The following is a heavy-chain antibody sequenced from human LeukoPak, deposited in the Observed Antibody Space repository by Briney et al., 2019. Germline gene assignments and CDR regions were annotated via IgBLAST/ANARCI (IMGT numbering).Heavy chain of an antibody. CDR1: GYTFTGYY. Sequence: AAVKVSCKASGYTFTGYYMHWVRQAPVQGLEWVGGINPNSGGTNYAQKFQGRVTMTRDTSISTAYMELRRLRSDDTAVYYCARGVTMVRGVSFYYYTDVWGKGTTVTVSS. CDR2: INPNSGGT. V-gene: IGHV1-2*02. D-gene: IGHD3-10*01. J-gene: IGHJ6*03. CDR3: ARGVTMVRGVSFYYYTDV.